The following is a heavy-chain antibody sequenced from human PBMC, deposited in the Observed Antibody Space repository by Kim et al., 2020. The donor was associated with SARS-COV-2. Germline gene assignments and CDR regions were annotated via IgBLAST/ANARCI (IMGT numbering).Heavy chain of an antibody. J-gene: IGHJ3*01. V-gene: IGHV3-23*01. Sequence: GGSLRLSCAASGFTFNIFSMGWVRQAPGKGLECVSAITGSGNIYYADSVRGRFTISRDNSKNTLYLQMNSLRDEDTALYYCARRVEGAFNFWGQGTVVTGSS. CDR3: ARRVEGAFNF. CDR1: GFTFNIFS. CDR2: ITGSGNI.